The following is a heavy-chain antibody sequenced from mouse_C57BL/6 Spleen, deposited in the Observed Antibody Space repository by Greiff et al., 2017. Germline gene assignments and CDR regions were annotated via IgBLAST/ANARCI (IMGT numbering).Heavy chain of an antibody. CDR2: ISGGGGNT. J-gene: IGHJ2*01. CDR1: GFTFSSYT. D-gene: IGHD4-1*01. V-gene: IGHV5-9*01. CDR3: ARLPGDY. Sequence: EVQGVESGGGLVKPGGSLKLSCAASGFTFSSYTMSWVRQTPEKRLEWVATISGGGGNTYYPDSVKGRFTISRDNAKNTLYLQMSSLRSEDTALYYCARLPGDYWGQGTTLTVSS.